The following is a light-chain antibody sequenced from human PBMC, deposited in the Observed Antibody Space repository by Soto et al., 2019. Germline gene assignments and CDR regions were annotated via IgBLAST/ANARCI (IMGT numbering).Light chain of an antibody. J-gene: IGLJ1*01. CDR2: DVN. V-gene: IGLV2-14*01. CDR1: SSEVGAYNY. CDR3: SSYTSSSTYV. Sequence: QSVLTQPASVSGSPGESITISCTGTSSEVGAYNYVSWYQQDPGKAPKLMNYDVNSRPSGVSNRLSGSKSGHTASLTISGLQAEDEADYYCSSYTSSSTYVFGTGTKVTVL.